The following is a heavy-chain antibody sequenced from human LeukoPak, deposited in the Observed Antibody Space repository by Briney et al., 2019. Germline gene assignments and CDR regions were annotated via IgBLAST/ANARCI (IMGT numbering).Heavy chain of an antibody. CDR1: GFTFSSYG. CDR3: ARAWRSVAPYYFDY. D-gene: IGHD6-19*01. CDR2: IWYDGSNK. Sequence: GGSLRLSCAASGFTFSSYGMPWVRQAPGKGLEWVAVIWYDGSNKYYADSVKGRFTISRDNAKNSLYLQMNSLRAEDTAVYYCARAWRSVAPYYFDYWGQGTLVTVSS. J-gene: IGHJ4*02. V-gene: IGHV3-33*01.